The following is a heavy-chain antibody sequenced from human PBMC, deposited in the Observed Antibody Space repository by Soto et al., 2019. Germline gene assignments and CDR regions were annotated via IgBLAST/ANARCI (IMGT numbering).Heavy chain of an antibody. J-gene: IGHJ2*01. Sequence: SETLSLTCTVSGGSISSYYWSWIRQPPGKGLEWIGYIYYSGSTNYNPSLKSRVTISVDTSKNQFSLKLSSVTAADTAVYYCARVAGTIIGSYNWYFDLWGRGTLVTVSS. V-gene: IGHV4-59*01. CDR3: ARVAGTIIGSYNWYFDL. D-gene: IGHD6-19*01. CDR1: GGSISSYY. CDR2: IYYSGST.